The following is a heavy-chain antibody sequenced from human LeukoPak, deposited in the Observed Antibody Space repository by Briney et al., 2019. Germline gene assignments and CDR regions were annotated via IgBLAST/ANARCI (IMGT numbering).Heavy chain of an antibody. CDR2: ISTGGVNT. D-gene: IGHD6-19*01. CDR1: GFTFNTYA. J-gene: IGHJ4*02. Sequence: PGGYLRLSCAASGFTFNTYAMSWVRQAPGKGLEWVSAISTGGVNTYYTDSVKGRFTISRDNSKNTLYLQMNSLRAEDTAVYFCAKEQMMYSSSPFDYWGQGTLVTVSA. CDR3: AKEQMMYSSSPFDY. V-gene: IGHV3-23*01.